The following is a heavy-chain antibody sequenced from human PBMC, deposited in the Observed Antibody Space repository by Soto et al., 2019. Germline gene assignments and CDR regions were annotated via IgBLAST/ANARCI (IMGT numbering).Heavy chain of an antibody. D-gene: IGHD1-1*01. Sequence: GGSLRLSCAVSGFVFEMYWMHWVRQVPGKGPEWVSRINDEGSRSDYADSVRGRFTISRDNAKNTLYLQMDSLRAEDTAVYYCAKDLGKRSEFDYWGQGTLVTVSS. CDR3: AKDLGKRSEFDY. CDR2: INDEGSRS. J-gene: IGHJ4*02. CDR1: GFVFEMYW. V-gene: IGHV3-74*01.